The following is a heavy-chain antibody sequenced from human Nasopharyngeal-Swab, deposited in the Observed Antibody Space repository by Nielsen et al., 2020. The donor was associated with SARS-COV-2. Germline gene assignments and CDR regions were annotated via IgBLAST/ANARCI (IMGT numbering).Heavy chain of an antibody. J-gene: IGHJ4*02. CDR2: INPAGVT. D-gene: IGHD7-27*01. CDR1: GFTFSNYD. V-gene: IGHV3-13*01. Sequence: GGSLRLSCAASGFTFSNYDMHWVRQATGKGLEWLSGINPAGVTSSPDSVKGRFTISRENAKNSLYLQMNSLIAEDTAVYFCARGTSTSPGVDYWGQGILVTVSS. CDR3: ARGTSTSPGVDY.